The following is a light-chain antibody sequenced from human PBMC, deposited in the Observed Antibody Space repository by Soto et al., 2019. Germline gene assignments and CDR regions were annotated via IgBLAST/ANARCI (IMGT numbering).Light chain of an antibody. V-gene: IGKV1-5*03. CDR3: QQYYRQAT. J-gene: IGKJ1*01. Sequence: DIPMTQSPATLSASVGDRVTLTCRASQSITNWLAWYQQKPGKAPKPLIYMASSLESGVPSRFSGSGGGTEFTLTISSLQPDDFATYYCQQYYRQATFGQGTKVDIK. CDR2: MAS. CDR1: QSITNW.